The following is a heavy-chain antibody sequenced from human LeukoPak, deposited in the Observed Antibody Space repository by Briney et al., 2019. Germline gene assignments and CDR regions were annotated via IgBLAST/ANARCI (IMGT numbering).Heavy chain of an antibody. V-gene: IGHV3-53*01. J-gene: IGHJ5*02. CDR2: FYGGGSK. CDR3: ARGGTVTWFDP. CDR1: GFTLSINY. Sequence: PGGSLRLSCAPSGFTLSINYMMGPPHAREGGGGWVSVFYGGGSKYYADSVKGRFTISRDNSKNTMYLQMNSLRAEDTAVYYCARGGTVTWFDPWGQGTLVNVSS. D-gene: IGHD4-17*01.